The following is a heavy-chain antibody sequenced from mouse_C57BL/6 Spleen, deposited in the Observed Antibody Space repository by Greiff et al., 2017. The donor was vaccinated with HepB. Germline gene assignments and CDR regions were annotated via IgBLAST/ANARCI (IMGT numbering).Heavy chain of an antibody. D-gene: IGHD1-1*01. J-gene: IGHJ1*03. CDR2: INPSSGDT. Sequence: VQLQQSGAELARPGASVKMSCKASGYTFTSYTMHWVKQRPGQGLEWIGYINPSSGDTKYNQKFKDKATLTADKSSSTAYMQLSSLTSEDSAVYYCARGTTVVRYFDVWGTGTTVTVSS. CDR1: GYTFTSYT. V-gene: IGHV1-4*01. CDR3: ARGTTVVRYFDV.